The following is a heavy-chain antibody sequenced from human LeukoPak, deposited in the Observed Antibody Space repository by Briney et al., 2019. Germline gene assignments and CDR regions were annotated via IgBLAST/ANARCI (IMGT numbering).Heavy chain of an antibody. J-gene: IGHJ6*02. V-gene: IGHV3-21*01. CDR3: ARSKTTVTTIGMDV. CDR1: GFTFSSYS. D-gene: IGHD4-17*01. CDR2: ISSSSSYI. Sequence: GGSLRLSCAASGFTFSSYSMNWARQAPGKGLEWVSSISSSSSYIYYADSVKGRFTISRDNAKNSLYLQMNSLRAEDTAVYYCARSKTTVTTIGMDVWGQGTTVTVSS.